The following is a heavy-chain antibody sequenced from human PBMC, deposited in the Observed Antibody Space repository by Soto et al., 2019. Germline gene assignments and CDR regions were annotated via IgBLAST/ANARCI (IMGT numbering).Heavy chain of an antibody. D-gene: IGHD1-26*01. J-gene: IGHJ4*02. Sequence: QVQLVESGGGVVQPGRSLRLSCAASGFTFSSYGMHWVRQAPGKGLEWVAVISYDGSNKYYADSVKGRFTIPRDNSKNTLYLQMNSLRAEDTAVYYCAKNGMGATIGSFDYWGQGTLVTVSS. CDR1: GFTFSSYG. CDR2: ISYDGSNK. CDR3: AKNGMGATIGSFDY. V-gene: IGHV3-30*18.